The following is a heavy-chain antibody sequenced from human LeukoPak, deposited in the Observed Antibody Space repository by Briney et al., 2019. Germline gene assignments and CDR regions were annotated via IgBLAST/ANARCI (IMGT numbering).Heavy chain of an antibody. CDR3: AKATFDY. V-gene: IGHV3-9*01. CDR2: ISWNSGSI. J-gene: IGHJ4*02. Sequence: GRSLRLSCAASGFTFDDYAMHWVRQAPGKGLEWVSGISWNSGSIGYADSVKGRFTISGDNAKNSLYLQMNSLRAEDTALYYCAKATFDYWGQGTLVTVSS. CDR1: GFTFDDYA.